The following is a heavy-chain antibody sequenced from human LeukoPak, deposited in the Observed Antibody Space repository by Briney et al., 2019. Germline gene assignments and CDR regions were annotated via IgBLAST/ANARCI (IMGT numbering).Heavy chain of an antibody. CDR1: GFTFSSYS. V-gene: IGHV3-48*04. CDR2: ISSSSSTI. CDR3: ARGGSGSSFYFFHNGLDV. J-gene: IGHJ6*02. D-gene: IGHD3-10*01. Sequence: GGSLRLSCAASGFTFSSYSMNWVRQAPGRGLEWISYISSSSSTIYYADSVKGRFTISRDSAKNSLYLQMNSLRAEDTAVYYCARGGSGSSFYFFHNGLDVWGQGTPVTVSS.